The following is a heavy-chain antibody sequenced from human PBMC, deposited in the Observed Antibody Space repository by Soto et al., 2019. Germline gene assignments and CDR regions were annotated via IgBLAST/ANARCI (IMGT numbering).Heavy chain of an antibody. D-gene: IGHD6-19*01. CDR3: TASELIAVAGDY. CDR1: GFTFSNAW. V-gene: IGHV3-15*01. CDR2: IKSKTDGGTT. Sequence: PGGSLRLSCAASGFTFSNAWMSWVRQAPGKGLEWVGRIKSKTDGGTTDYAAPVKGRFTISRDDSKNTLYLQMNSLKAEDTAVYYCTASELIAVAGDYWGQGTLVTVSS. J-gene: IGHJ4*02.